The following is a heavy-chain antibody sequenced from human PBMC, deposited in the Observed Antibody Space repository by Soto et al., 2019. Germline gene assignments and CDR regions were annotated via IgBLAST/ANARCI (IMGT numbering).Heavy chain of an antibody. CDR3: ARVPSP. CDR1: GDSITSGVHY. CDR2: IYHSGNT. V-gene: IGHV4-30-2*01. J-gene: IGHJ5*02. Sequence: SSETLSLTCTVSGDSITSGVHYWSWIRQPPGKGLEWIGYIYHSGNTYYNPSLKSRVSISVDRSKNQFSLKLSSVTAADTAVYYCARVPSPWGQGTLVTVSP.